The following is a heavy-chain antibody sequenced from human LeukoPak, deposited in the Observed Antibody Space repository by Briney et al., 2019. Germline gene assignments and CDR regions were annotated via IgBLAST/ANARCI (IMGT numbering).Heavy chain of an antibody. D-gene: IGHD3-3*01. Sequence: GASVEVSCKASGYTFTSYGISWVRQAPGQGLEWMGWISAYNGNTNYAQKLQGRVTMTTDTSTSTAYMELRSLRSDDTAVYYCARDTYYDFWSGYYSNNWFDPWGQGTLVTVSS. J-gene: IGHJ5*02. V-gene: IGHV1-18*01. CDR1: GYTFTSYG. CDR2: ISAYNGNT. CDR3: ARDTYYDFWSGYYSNNWFDP.